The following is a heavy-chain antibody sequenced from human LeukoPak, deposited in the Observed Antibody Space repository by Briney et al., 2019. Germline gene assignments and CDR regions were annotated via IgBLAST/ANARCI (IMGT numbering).Heavy chain of an antibody. Sequence: ASVKVSCKASGYTFTSYGISWVRQAPGQGLEWMGWISAYNGNTNYAQKFQGRVTITTDESTSTAYMELSSLRSEDTAVYYCARDSIAAAGLYNWFDPWGQGTLVTVSS. D-gene: IGHD6-13*01. CDR1: GYTFTSYG. J-gene: IGHJ5*02. CDR3: ARDSIAAAGLYNWFDP. V-gene: IGHV1-18*01. CDR2: ISAYNGNT.